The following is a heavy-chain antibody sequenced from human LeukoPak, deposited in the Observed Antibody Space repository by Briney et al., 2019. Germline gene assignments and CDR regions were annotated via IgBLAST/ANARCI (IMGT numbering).Heavy chain of an antibody. CDR2: ISSSSSYI. J-gene: IGHJ4*02. CDR3: ATYYYDSSGYYYPTDY. D-gene: IGHD3-22*01. CDR1: GFTFSSYG. Sequence: GGSLRLSCAASGFTFSSYGMNWVRQAPGKGLEWVSSISSSSSYIYYADSVKGRFTIFRDNAKNSLYLQMNSLRAEDTAVYYCATYYYDSSGYYYPTDYWGQGTLVTVSS. V-gene: IGHV3-21*04.